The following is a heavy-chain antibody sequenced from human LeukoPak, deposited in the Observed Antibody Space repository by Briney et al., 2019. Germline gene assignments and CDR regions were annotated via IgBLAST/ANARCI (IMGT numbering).Heavy chain of an antibody. Sequence: PSETLSLTCAVSGGPISSRSCYWGWIRQPPGKGLEWIGSIYYTGSTHHNPSLKSRVTMSVDTSMNQFSLNLNSVTAADTAVYYCAREDDVLADNAFDIWGQGTMVTVSS. CDR3: AREDDVLADNAFDI. D-gene: IGHD3-9*01. J-gene: IGHJ3*02. CDR2: IYYTGST. CDR1: GGPISSRSCY. V-gene: IGHV4-39*07.